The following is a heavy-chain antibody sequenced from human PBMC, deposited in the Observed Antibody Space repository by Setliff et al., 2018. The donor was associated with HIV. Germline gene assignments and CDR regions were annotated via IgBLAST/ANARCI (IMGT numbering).Heavy chain of an antibody. V-gene: IGHV7-4-1*01. Sequence: VKVSCKASGYTFINYAMNWVRQAPGQGLEWMGWINTNTGSPTYAQAFTGRFVFSVDTSVTTAYLQICSLKAEDTAVYYCARALYGDYGGDINWFDPWGQGTLVTVSS. D-gene: IGHD4-17*01. CDR2: INTNTGSP. J-gene: IGHJ5*02. CDR3: ARALYGDYGGDINWFDP. CDR1: GYTFINYA.